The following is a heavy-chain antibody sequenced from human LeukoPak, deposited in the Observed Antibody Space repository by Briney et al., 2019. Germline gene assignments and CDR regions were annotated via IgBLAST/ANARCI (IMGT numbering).Heavy chain of an antibody. Sequence: GGSLRLSCAASGFTFSSYEMNWVRQAPGKGLEWVSYISSSGSTIYYADSVKGRFTISRDNAKNSLYLQMNSLRAEDTAVYYCARASSGSYYDPKYYFHYWGQGTLVTVSS. D-gene: IGHD1-26*01. J-gene: IGHJ4*02. CDR1: GFTFSSYE. V-gene: IGHV3-48*03. CDR2: ISSSGSTI. CDR3: ARASSGSYYDPKYYFHY.